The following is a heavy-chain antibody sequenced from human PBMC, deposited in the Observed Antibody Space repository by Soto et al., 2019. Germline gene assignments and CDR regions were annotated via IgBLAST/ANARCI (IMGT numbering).Heavy chain of an antibody. CDR2: IYYSGST. V-gene: IGHV4-59*08. Sequence: SETLSLTCTVSGGSISSYYWSWIRQPPGKGLEWIGYIYYSGSTNYNPSLKSRVTISVDTSKNQFSLKLSSVTAADTAVYYCARSAGDGYNGGFDYWGQGTLVTVSS. D-gene: IGHD5-12*01. CDR1: GGSISSYY. CDR3: ARSAGDGYNGGFDY. J-gene: IGHJ4*02.